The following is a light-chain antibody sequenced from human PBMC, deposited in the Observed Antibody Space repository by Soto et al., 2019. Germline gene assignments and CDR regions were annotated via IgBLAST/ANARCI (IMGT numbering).Light chain of an antibody. J-gene: IGKJ4*01. CDR1: QSVSSY. Sequence: EIVLTQSPATLSLSPGERATLSCRASQSVSSYLAWYQQKPGQAPRLLIYDASNRATGIPARFSGSGSGTEFTLTISSLQSEDFAVYYCQQYNNWPRATFGGGTKVDI. V-gene: IGKV3-11*01. CDR3: QQYNNWPRAT. CDR2: DAS.